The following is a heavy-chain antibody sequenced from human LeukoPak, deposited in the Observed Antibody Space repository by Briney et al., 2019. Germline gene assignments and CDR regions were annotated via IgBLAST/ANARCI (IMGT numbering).Heavy chain of an antibody. J-gene: IGHJ5*02. CDR2: IYTSGST. CDR1: GGSISSYY. Sequence: SETLSLTCTVSGGSISSYYWSWIGQPAGKGLEWIGRIYTSGSTNYNPSLKSRVTMSVDTSKNQFSLKLSSVTAADTAVYYCARDRARAPMVRGVITHPNWFDPWGQGTLATVSS. D-gene: IGHD3-10*01. CDR3: ARDRARAPMVRGVITHPNWFDP. V-gene: IGHV4-4*07.